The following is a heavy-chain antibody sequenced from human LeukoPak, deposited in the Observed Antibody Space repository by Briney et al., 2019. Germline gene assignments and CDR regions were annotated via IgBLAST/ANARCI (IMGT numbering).Heavy chain of an antibody. Sequence: SETLSLTCTASGGSISNYYWSWIRQPPGKGLEWIGYIYYPGSTNYNPSLKSRVAISVDASKNQFSLKLSSVTAADTAVYHCARAPTWNYGMDVWGQGTTVTVSS. D-gene: IGHD2/OR15-2a*01. CDR3: ARAPTWNYGMDV. CDR1: GGSISNYY. J-gene: IGHJ6*02. V-gene: IGHV4-59*01. CDR2: IYYPGST.